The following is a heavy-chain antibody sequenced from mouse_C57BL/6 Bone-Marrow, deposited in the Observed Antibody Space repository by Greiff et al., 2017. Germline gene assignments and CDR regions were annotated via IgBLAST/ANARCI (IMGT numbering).Heavy chain of an antibody. J-gene: IGHJ1*03. CDR2: IDPSDSYT. CDR3: ARERVMVTTRNRYWYFDV. V-gene: IGHV1-69*01. Sequence: VQLQQPGAELVMPGASVKLSCKASGYTFTSYWMHWVKQRPGQGLEWIGEIDPSDSYTNYNQKFKGKSTLTVDKSSSTAYMQLSSLTSEDSAVYYCARERVMVTTRNRYWYFDVWGTGTTVTVSS. D-gene: IGHD2-1*01. CDR1: GYTFTSYW.